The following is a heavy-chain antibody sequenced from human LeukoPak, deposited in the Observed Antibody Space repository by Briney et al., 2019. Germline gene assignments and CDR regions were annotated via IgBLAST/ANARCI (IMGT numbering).Heavy chain of an antibody. D-gene: IGHD3-10*01. CDR1: GGSISSGGYS. Sequence: PSETLSLTCAVSGGSISSGGYSWSWIRQPPGKGLEWIGYIYHNGSTYYNPSLKSRVTISVDRSKNQSSLKLSSVTAADTAVYYCARVSGSAFDYWGQGTLVTVSS. V-gene: IGHV4-30-2*01. CDR3: ARVSGSAFDY. J-gene: IGHJ4*02. CDR2: IYHNGST.